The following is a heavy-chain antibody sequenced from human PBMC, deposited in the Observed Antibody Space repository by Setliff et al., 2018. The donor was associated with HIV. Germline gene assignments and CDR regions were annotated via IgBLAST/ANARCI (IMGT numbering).Heavy chain of an antibody. V-gene: IGHV5-51*01. CDR1: GYSFTSYW. Sequence: PGESLKISCKGSGYSFTSYWIGWVRQMPGKGLEWMGIFYPDDSPTRYSPYFQGQVTISVDNSINTVYPQWSTLKASDTAMYYCARRQDSSGYSMGDAFDIWGRGTMVTVSS. D-gene: IGHD3-22*01. CDR2: FYPDDSPT. CDR3: ARRQDSSGYSMGDAFDI. J-gene: IGHJ3*02.